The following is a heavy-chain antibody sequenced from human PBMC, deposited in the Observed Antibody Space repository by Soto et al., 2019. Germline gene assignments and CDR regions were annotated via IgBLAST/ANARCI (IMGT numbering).Heavy chain of an antibody. D-gene: IGHD6-13*01. CDR2: IKQDGSEK. Sequence: GGSLRLSCAASGFTFSSYWMSLVRQAPGKGLEWVANIKQDGSEKYYVDSVKGRFTISRDNAKNSLYLQMNSLRAEDTAVYYCARVGAAVGYGMDVWGQGTTVTVSS. CDR3: ARVGAAVGYGMDV. V-gene: IGHV3-7*01. J-gene: IGHJ6*02. CDR1: GFTFSSYW.